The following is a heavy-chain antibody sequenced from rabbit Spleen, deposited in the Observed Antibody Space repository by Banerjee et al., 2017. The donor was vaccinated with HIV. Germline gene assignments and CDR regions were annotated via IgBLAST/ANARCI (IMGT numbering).Heavy chain of an antibody. J-gene: IGHJ3*01. CDR3: AREDAGVTGSMEL. D-gene: IGHD4-2*01. CDR1: GFSFSRTYY. V-gene: IGHV1S45*01. Sequence: QEQLVESGGDLVKPGASLTLTCTASGFSFSRTYYICWVRQAPGKGLEWVACINTGSSDNTKYASWAKGRFTISKSSSTTVTLQMTSLTVADTATYFCAREDAGVTGSMELWGQGTLVTVS. CDR2: INTGSSDNT.